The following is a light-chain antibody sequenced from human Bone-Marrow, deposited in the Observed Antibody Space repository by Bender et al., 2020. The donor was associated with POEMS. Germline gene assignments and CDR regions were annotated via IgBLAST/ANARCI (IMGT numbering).Light chain of an antibody. CDR1: SSNIGTGYD. V-gene: IGLV1-40*01. Sequence: QSALTQPPSVSGAPGQRVTISCTGSSSNIGTGYDVHWYQQLPGTAPKLLIYLNSDRPSGVPDRFSGSKTGNTASLTVSGLQSEDEADYYCAVWDDSLNGWVFGGGTKLTVL. J-gene: IGLJ3*02. CDR2: LNS. CDR3: AVWDDSLNGWV.